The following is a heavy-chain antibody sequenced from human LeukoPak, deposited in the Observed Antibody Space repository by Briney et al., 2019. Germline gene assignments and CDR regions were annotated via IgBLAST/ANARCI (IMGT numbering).Heavy chain of an antibody. J-gene: IGHJ4*02. V-gene: IGHV3-7*03. Sequence: GGSLRLSCAASGFTFSSYWMSWVRQAPGKGLEWVANMQPDGGEKYYVDSVKCRFTISRDNAKNSLYLQMNSLRAEDTAVYYCARETPYGSLTFDYWGQGTRVTVSS. CDR2: MQPDGGEK. CDR1: GFTFSSYW. D-gene: IGHD3-10*01. CDR3: ARETPYGSLTFDY.